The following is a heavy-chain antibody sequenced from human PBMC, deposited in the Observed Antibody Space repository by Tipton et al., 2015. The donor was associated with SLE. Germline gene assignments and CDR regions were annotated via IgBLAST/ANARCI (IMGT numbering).Heavy chain of an antibody. D-gene: IGHD2-8*01. J-gene: IGHJ3*02. V-gene: IGHV4-34*01. Sequence: TLSLTCAVYAWSFSGYYWTCIRPPPGKGLEWIGEINHSGSTNYNPSLKSRVTISVDTSKNQFSLKLSSVTAADTAVYYCAREWGDAFDIWGQGTMVTVSS. CDR1: AWSFSGYY. CDR2: INHSGST. CDR3: AREWGDAFDI.